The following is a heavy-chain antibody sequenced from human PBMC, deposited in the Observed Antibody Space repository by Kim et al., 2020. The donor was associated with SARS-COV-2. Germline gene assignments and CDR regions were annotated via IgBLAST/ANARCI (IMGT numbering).Heavy chain of an antibody. Sequence: YADSVKGRFTISRDNSKNTLHFQMNSLRAEDTATYYCARGSSNSGWYVFGYWGQGTLVTVTS. D-gene: IGHD6-19*01. V-gene: IGHV3-53*01. J-gene: IGHJ4*02. CDR3: ARGSSNSGWYVFGY.